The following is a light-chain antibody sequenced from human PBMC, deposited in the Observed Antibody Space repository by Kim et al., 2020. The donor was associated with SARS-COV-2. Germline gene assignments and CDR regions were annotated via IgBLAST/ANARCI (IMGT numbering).Light chain of an antibody. V-gene: IGLV1-40*01. Sequence: QGVTISCTGGRSNSGAGYDVQWYQQLPGTVPKLLIYGSTNRPSGVPDRFFGSRSGTSASLAITGLQAEDEADYYCQSYDTSLSAVVFGGGTQLTVL. CDR2: GST. CDR3: QSYDTSLSAVV. J-gene: IGLJ2*01. CDR1: RSNSGAGYD.